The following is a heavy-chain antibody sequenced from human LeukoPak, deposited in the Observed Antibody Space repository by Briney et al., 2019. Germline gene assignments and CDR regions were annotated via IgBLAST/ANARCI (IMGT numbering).Heavy chain of an antibody. J-gene: IGHJ4*02. CDR3: ARARIAVAQLTDY. CDR2: ISSDGSTT. D-gene: IGHD6-19*01. V-gene: IGHV3-74*01. Sequence: GRSLRLSCAAAGFTFGSYWMHWVRQAPGKGLVWVSSISSDGSTTHYADSVKGRFTISRDNAKNTLYLQTNSLRAEDTAVYYCARARIAVAQLTDYWGQGTLVTVSS. CDR1: GFTFGSYW.